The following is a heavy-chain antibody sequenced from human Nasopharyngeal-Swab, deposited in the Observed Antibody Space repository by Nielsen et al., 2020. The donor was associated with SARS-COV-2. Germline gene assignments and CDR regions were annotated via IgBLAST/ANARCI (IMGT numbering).Heavy chain of an antibody. CDR2: LEHSDSYT. Sequence: GESLPISCQGSGYSFTSYWISWVRQMPGKGLEWLGRLEHSDSYTNYSPSFQDHLPISAEKSISTAYLQWSSLKASDIAMYYCAHDYGDYGGYFDYWGQGTLVTVSS. D-gene: IGHD4-17*01. CDR3: AHDYGDYGGYFDY. J-gene: IGHJ4*02. V-gene: IGHV5-10-1*01. CDR1: GYSFTSYW.